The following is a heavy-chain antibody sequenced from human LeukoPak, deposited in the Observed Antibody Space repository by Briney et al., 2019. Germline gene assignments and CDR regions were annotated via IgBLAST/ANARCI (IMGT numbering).Heavy chain of an antibody. CDR1: GYTFTSYC. CDR2: ISAYNGNT. V-gene: IGHV1-18*01. Sequence: GASVNVSCKASGYTFTSYCISWVRQAPGQGLEWVGWISAYNGNTNYVQKLQGRVTMTTDTSTSTAYMELRSLRSDDTAVYYCARDLSPRFGPDAFDIWGQGTMVTVSS. D-gene: IGHD3-10*01. J-gene: IGHJ3*02. CDR3: ARDLSPRFGPDAFDI.